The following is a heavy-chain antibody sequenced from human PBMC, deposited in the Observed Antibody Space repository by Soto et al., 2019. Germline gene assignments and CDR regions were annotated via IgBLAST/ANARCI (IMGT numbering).Heavy chain of an antibody. Sequence: ASVKVSCKASGYTFTGYYMHWVRQALGQGLEWMGWINPNSGGTDYAQKFQGWVTMTRDTSISTAYMELSRLKSDDTAVYYCARDPSVAGRDAFDIWGQGTMVTVSS. CDR3: ARDPSVAGRDAFDI. D-gene: IGHD6-19*01. J-gene: IGHJ3*02. V-gene: IGHV1-2*04. CDR2: INPNSGGT. CDR1: GYTFTGYY.